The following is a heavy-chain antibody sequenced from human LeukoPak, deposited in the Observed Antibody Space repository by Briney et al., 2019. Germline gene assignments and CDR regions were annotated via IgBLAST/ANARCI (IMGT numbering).Heavy chain of an antibody. V-gene: IGHV1-69*04. D-gene: IGHD6-19*01. CDR3: ASGSSGWSSGMDV. CDR2: TIPILGIA. Sequence: ASVKVSCKASGGTFSSYAISWVRQAPGQGLEWMGRTIPILGIANYAQKFQGRVTITADKSKSTAYMELSSLRSEDTAVYYCASGSSGWSSGMDVWGQGTTVTVSS. CDR1: GGTFSSYA. J-gene: IGHJ6*02.